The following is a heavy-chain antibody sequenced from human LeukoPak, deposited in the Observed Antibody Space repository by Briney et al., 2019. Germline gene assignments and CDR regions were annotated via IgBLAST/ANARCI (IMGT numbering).Heavy chain of an antibody. CDR2: IKQDGSDK. J-gene: IGHJ5*02. Sequence: SGGSLRLPCAASGFTFSSYWMTWVRQAPGKGLEWVANIKQDGSDKYYVDSVKGQFTISRDNARNSLYLQMNSLRAEDTAVYYCARVWFDPWGQGTLVTVSS. V-gene: IGHV3-7*01. CDR1: GFTFSSYW. CDR3: ARVWFDP.